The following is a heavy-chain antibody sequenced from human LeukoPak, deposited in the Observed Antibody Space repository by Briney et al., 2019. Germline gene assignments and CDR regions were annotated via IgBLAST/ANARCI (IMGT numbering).Heavy chain of an antibody. D-gene: IGHD5-18*01. J-gene: IGHJ5*02. CDR3: ARDPFIGYSYGHGAWFDP. Sequence: GASVKVSCKASGYTFTSYGISWVRQAPGQGLEWMGWISAYNGNTNYAQKLQGRVTMTTDTSTSTAYMELRSLRSDDTAVYYCARDPFIGYSYGHGAWFDPWGQGTLVTVSS. CDR2: ISAYNGNT. CDR1: GYTFTSYG. V-gene: IGHV1-18*01.